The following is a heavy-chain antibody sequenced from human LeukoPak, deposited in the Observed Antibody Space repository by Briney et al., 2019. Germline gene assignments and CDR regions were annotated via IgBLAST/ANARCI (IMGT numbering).Heavy chain of an antibody. Sequence: SETLSLTCTVSGGXISTYYCTWIRRPPGKGLEWLGNIYYSGSTNYNPSLKSRVTISVDTSKNQFSLKLTSLTAADTAVYYCAKGGKGFPLGLRFDYWGQGTLVTVSS. V-gene: IGHV4-59*01. CDR1: GGXISTYY. D-gene: IGHD2-21*01. CDR3: AKGGKGFPLGLRFDY. J-gene: IGHJ4*02. CDR2: IYYSGST.